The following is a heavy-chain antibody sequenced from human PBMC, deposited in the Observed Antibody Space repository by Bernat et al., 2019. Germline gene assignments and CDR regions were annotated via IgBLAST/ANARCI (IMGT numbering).Heavy chain of an antibody. CDR2: ISYDGSNK. CDR3: ARDKAFQWLIGYHWFDP. Sequence: QVQLVESGGGVVQPGRSLRLSCAASGFTFSSYAMHWVRQAPGKGLEWVAVISYDGSNKYYADSVKGRFTISRDNSKNTLYLQMNSLRAEDTAVYYCARDKAFQWLIGYHWFDPWGQGTLVTVSS. D-gene: IGHD6-19*01. V-gene: IGHV3-30-3*01. J-gene: IGHJ5*02. CDR1: GFTFSSYA.